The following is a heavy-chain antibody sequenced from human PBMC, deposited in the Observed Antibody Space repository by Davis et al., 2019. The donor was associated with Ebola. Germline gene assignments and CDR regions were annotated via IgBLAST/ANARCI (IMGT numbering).Heavy chain of an antibody. Sequence: GGSLRLSCAASGFTFSSYSMNWVRQAPGKGLEWVSAVRGSGGSTYYADSVKGRFTISRDNSKNTLYLQMNSLIAEDTAVYYCAKDSVRYSSSWIYDYWGKGTLVTVSS. CDR3: AKDSVRYSSSWIYDY. V-gene: IGHV3-23*01. CDR1: GFTFSSYS. CDR2: VRGSGGST. D-gene: IGHD6-13*01. J-gene: IGHJ4*02.